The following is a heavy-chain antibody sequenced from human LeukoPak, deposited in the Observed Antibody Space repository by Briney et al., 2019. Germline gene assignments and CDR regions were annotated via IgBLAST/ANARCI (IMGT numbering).Heavy chain of an antibody. V-gene: IGHV1-2*02. CDR2: INPNSGGT. J-gene: IGHJ4*02. Sequence: ASVKVSCKASGYTFTGYYMHWVRQAPGQGLEWMGWINPNSGGTNYAQKFQGRVTMTRDTSISTAYMELSRLRSDDTAVYYCAREGEGDIVLMVYAPHFDYWGQGTLVTVSS. CDR1: GYTFTGYY. D-gene: IGHD2-8*01. CDR3: AREGEGDIVLMVYAPHFDY.